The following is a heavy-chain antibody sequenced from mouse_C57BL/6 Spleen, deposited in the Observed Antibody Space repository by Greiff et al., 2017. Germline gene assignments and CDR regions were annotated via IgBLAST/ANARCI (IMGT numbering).Heavy chain of an antibody. CDR3: ARGDEYDGGYFGY. CDR2: VHPYNDDT. J-gene: IGHJ2*01. V-gene: IGHV1-47*01. CDR1: GYTFTTYS. Sequence: LEESGAELVKPGASVKMSCKASGYTFTTYSIQWVKQNPGQSLEWIGNVHPYNDDTKYNEKFKGKATLTVEKSSSTVYVQLSRLTSDDSAVYYCARGDEYDGGYFGYWGQGTTLTVSS. D-gene: IGHD2-4*01.